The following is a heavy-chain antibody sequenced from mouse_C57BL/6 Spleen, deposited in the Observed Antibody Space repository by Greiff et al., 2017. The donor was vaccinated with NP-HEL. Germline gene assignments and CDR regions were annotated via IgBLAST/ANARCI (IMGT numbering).Heavy chain of an antibody. V-gene: IGHV3-1*01. J-gene: IGHJ1*03. Sequence: DVQLQESGPGMVKPSQSLSLTCTVTGYSITSGYDWHWIRHFPGNKLEWMGYISYSGSTNYNPSLKSRISITHDTSKNHFFLKLNSVTTEDTATYYCARMDYWYFDVWGTGTTVTVSS. CDR2: ISYSGST. CDR3: ARMDYWYFDV. D-gene: IGHD2-3*01. CDR1: GYSITSGYD.